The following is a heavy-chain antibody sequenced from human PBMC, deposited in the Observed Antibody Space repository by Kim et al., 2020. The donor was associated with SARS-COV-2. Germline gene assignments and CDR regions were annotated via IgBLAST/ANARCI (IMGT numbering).Heavy chain of an antibody. D-gene: IGHD6-19*01. CDR1: GFTFSSYA. CDR3: ARGSSGVADH. V-gene: IGHV3-30-3*01. J-gene: IGHJ4*02. Sequence: GGSLRLSCAASGFTFSSYAMHWVRQAPGKGLEWVAVISYDGSNKYYADSVKGRFTISRDNSKNTLYLQMNSLRAEDTAVYYCARGSSGVADHWGQGTLVTVSS. CDR2: ISYDGSNK.